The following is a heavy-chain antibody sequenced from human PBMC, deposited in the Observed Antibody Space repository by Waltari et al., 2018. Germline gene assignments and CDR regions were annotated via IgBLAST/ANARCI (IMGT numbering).Heavy chain of an antibody. Sequence: EVQLLESGGGLVQPGGSLRLSCAASGFTFSSYAMSWVRQAPGKGLEWVSVIYSGGSTDYADSVKGRFTISRDNSKNTLYLQMNSLRAEDTSVYYCAGSHDYYYYYYMDVWGKGTTVTVSS. CDR1: GFTFSSYA. V-gene: IGHV3-23*03. CDR2: IYSGGST. CDR3: AGSHDYYYYYYMDV. J-gene: IGHJ6*03.